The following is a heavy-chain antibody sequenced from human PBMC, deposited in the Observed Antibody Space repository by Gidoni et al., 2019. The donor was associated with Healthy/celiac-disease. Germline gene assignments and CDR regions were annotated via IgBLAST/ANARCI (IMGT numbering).Heavy chain of an antibody. V-gene: IGHV4-34*01. CDR2: INHSGST. J-gene: IGHJ4*02. CDR3: ARLVGITMVRGDFDY. D-gene: IGHD3-10*01. CDR1: GGSFSGYY. Sequence: QVQLQQWGAGLLKPSETLSLTCAVYGGSFSGYYWSWIRQPPGKGLEWIGEINHSGSTNYNPSLKSRVTISVDTSKNQFSLKLSSVTAADTAVYYCARLVGITMVRGDFDYWGQGTLVTVSS.